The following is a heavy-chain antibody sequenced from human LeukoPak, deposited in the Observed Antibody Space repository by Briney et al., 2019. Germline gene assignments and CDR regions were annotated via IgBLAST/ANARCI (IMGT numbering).Heavy chain of an antibody. CDR2: ISGSGGST. D-gene: IGHD4-17*01. CDR3: AKAAHMTTVTRHYFDY. Sequence: PGGSLRLSCAASGLTFSSYGMSWVRQAPGKGLEWVSAISGSGGSTYYADSVKGRFTISRDNSKNTLSLQMNSLRVEDTAVYYCAKAAHMTTVTRHYFDYWGLGTLVTVSS. V-gene: IGHV3-23*01. CDR1: GLTFSSYG. J-gene: IGHJ4*02.